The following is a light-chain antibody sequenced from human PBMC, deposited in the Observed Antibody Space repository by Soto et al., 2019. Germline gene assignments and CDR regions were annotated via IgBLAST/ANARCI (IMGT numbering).Light chain of an antibody. V-gene: IGKV3-11*01. CDR2: DAS. J-gene: IGKJ4*01. CDR1: QSVGSY. Sequence: EIVLTQSPATLSLSPGERATLSCRASQSVGSYLAWYQQKPGQATRLLISDASKRATGIPARFSGSGAGTDFTLIISSLETEDYGVYYCGQPSNPRSFGGGTKFDI. CDR3: GQPSNPRS.